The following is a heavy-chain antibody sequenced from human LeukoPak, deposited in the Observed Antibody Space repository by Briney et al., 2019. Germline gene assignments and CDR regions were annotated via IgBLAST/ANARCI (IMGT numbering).Heavy chain of an antibody. Sequence: GGSLRLSCAAPGFTASSNYMSWVRQAPGKGLEWVSAIYSGVTTYYADSVKGRFIISRDSTKNTLFLQMNSLRAEDTAVYYCARVVSDYYYYYYMDVWGKGTTVTVSS. CDR2: IYSGVTT. V-gene: IGHV3-53*01. D-gene: IGHD2-21*02. J-gene: IGHJ6*03. CDR3: ARVVSDYYYYYYMDV. CDR1: GFTASSNY.